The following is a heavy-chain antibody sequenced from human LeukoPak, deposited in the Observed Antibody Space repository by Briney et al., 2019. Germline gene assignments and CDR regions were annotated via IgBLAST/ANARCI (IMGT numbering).Heavy chain of an antibody. V-gene: IGHV3-64D*06. J-gene: IGHJ4*02. CDR1: GFTFSSYA. CDR3: VKDLRKAAMGPFDY. CDR2: ISSNGGST. Sequence: PGGSLRLSCSASGFTFSSYAMHWVRQAPGKGLEYVSAISSNGGSTYYADSVKGRFTISRDNSKNTPYLQMSSLRAEDTAVYYCVKDLRKAAMGPFDYWGQGTLVTVSS. D-gene: IGHD5-18*01.